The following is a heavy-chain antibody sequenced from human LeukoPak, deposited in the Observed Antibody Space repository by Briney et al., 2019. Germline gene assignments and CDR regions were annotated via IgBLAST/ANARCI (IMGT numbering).Heavy chain of an antibody. J-gene: IGHJ3*02. D-gene: IGHD3-16*01. CDR1: GFTFSSYG. CDR3: ARDFGGVFSVDAFDI. CDR2: IWYDGSNK. V-gene: IGHV3-33*01. Sequence: TGGSLGLSCAASGFTFSSYGMHWVRQAPGKGLEWVAVIWYDGSNKYYADSVKGRFTISRDNSKNTLYLQMNSLRAEDTAVYYCARDFGGVFSVDAFDIWGQGTMVTVSS.